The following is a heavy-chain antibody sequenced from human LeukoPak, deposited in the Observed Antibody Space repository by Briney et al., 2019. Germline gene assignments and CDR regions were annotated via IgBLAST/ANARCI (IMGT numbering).Heavy chain of an antibody. CDR2: IYYSGST. J-gene: IGHJ4*02. CDR1: GGSISSSSYY. V-gene: IGHV4-39*01. D-gene: IGHD6-13*01. Sequence: PSETLSLNCTVSGGSISSSSYYWGWIRQPPGRGLEWIGSIYYSGSTYYNPSLKSRVTISVDTSKNQFSLKLSSVTAADTAVYYCARLIVAAAVDYWGQGTLVTVSS. CDR3: ARLIVAAAVDY.